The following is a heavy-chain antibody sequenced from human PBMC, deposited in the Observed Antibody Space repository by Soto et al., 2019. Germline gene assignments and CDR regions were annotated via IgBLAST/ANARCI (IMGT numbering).Heavy chain of an antibody. J-gene: IGHJ4*02. CDR2: LTSRGTT. D-gene: IGHD2-15*01. CDR3: AKRATTVPTPGNYFDC. Sequence: EVQLLESGGGLVQPGGSLRLSCAASGFSFSDYSMTWVRQAPGRGLEWVSTLTSRGTTLYADSVKSRFTISRDNYKNTLSLQMHSLRTEDTALYYCAKRATTVPTPGNYFDCWGQGTLVTVSS. V-gene: IGHV3-23*01. CDR1: GFSFSDYS.